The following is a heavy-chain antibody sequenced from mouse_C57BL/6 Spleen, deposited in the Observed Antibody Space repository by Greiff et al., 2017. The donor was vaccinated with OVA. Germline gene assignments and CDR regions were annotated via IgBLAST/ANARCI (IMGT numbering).Heavy chain of an antibody. CDR2: ISSGSSTI. CDR1: GFTFSDYG. CDR3: ARRRDDWYFDV. Sequence: EVKVVESGGGLVKPGGPLKLSCAASGFTFSDYGMHWVRQAPEKGLEWVAYISSGSSTIYYADTVKGRFTISRDNAKNTLFLQMTSLRSEDTAMYYCARRRDDWYFDVWGTGTTVTVSS. D-gene: IGHD3-3*01. V-gene: IGHV5-17*01. J-gene: IGHJ1*03.